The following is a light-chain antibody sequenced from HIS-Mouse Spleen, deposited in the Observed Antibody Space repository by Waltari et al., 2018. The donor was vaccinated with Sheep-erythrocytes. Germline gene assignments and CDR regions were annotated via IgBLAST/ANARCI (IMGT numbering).Light chain of an antibody. J-gene: IGLJ2*01. V-gene: IGLV3-10*01. CDR1: ALPKKY. CDR3: YSTDSSGNHRV. Sequence: SYELTQPPSVSVSPGQTARITCSGDALPKKYAYWYQQKSGQAPVLVIYEESKRPSRVPERLSGSSSGTKANLTISGAQVEDEADYYGYSTDSSGNHRVFGGGTKLTVL. CDR2: EES.